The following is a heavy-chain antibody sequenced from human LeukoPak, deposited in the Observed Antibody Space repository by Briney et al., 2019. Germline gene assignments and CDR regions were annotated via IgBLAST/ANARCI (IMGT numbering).Heavy chain of an antibody. CDR2: IIPILGIA. CDR3: ARDRIAVAGTGGVN. CDR1: GGTFSSYA. Sequence: APVKVSCKASGGTFSSYAISWVRQAPGQGLEWMGRIIPILGIANYAQKFQGRVTITADKSTSTAYMELSSLRSEDTAVYYCARDRIAVAGTGGVNWGRGTLVTVSS. V-gene: IGHV1-69*04. D-gene: IGHD6-19*01. J-gene: IGHJ4*02.